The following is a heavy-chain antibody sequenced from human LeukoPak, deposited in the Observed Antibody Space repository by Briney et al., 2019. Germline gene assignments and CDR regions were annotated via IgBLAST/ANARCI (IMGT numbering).Heavy chain of an antibody. CDR3: ARGGIGSPTVDY. CDR1: GFTFSTYW. J-gene: IGHJ4*02. CDR2: INTDGSTT. V-gene: IGHV3-74*01. Sequence: GGSLRLSCAASGFTFSTYWMHWVRQAPGKGLAWLSRINTDGSTTTYADSVKGRFTISRDNAKNTLYLQVNSLRAEDTAVYYCARGGIGSPTVDYWGQGTLVTVSS. D-gene: IGHD1-26*01.